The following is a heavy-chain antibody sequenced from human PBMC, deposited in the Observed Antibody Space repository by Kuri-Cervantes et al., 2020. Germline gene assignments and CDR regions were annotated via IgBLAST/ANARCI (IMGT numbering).Heavy chain of an antibody. CDR2: INQDGSER. CDR3: SRASRAVTAWI. J-gene: IGHJ4*02. D-gene: IGHD2-21*02. V-gene: IGHV3-7*01. CDR1: GFTFSNFW. Sequence: GGSLRLSCAASGFTFSNFWMAWIRQAPGKGLEWVANINQDGSERYYVDSVKGRFSISRDNAKNSLYLQVNSLRAEDTAVYYCSRASRAVTAWIWGQGTLVTVSS.